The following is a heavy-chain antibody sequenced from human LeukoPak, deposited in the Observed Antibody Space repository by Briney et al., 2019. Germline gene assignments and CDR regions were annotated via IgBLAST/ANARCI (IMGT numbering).Heavy chain of an antibody. V-gene: IGHV3-23*01. J-gene: IGHJ3*02. CDR1: GFTFSIHA. CDR3: AKANYYDSSGYYPPDAFDI. D-gene: IGHD3-22*01. CDR2: IGGVAVST. Sequence: GGSLRLSCVASGFTFSIHAMSWVRQAPGKGLEWVSTIGGVAVSTYYADSVKGRFTISRDNSKNTLYLQMNSLRAEDTAVYYCAKANYYDSSGYYPPDAFDIWGQGTMVTVSS.